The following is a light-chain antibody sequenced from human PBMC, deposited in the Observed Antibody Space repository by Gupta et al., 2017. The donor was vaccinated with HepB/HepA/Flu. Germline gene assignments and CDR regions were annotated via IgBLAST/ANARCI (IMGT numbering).Light chain of an antibody. Sequence: PSSLLASVGDRVTMTCWARSSSSSDLNWYQQKPGRAPKLLIYAASTLQSGDPSRFSGSGSGTEFTLTISRLQPEYFATYYCQQSDSTPETFGQGTKMEIK. J-gene: IGKJ2*01. CDR2: AAS. CDR1: SSSSSD. CDR3: QQSDSTPET. V-gene: IGKV1-39*01.